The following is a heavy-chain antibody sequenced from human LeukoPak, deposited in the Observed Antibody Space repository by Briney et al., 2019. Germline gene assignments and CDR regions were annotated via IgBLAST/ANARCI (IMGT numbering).Heavy chain of an antibody. CDR2: ISSSGSTI. V-gene: IGHV3-48*03. D-gene: IGHD2-21*01. Sequence: GGSLRLSCAASGXTFSSYEMNWVRQAPGKGSEWVSYISSSGSTIYYADSVKGRFTIPRDNAKNSLYLQMNSLRAEDTAVYYCARDAALWWYDYWGQGTLVTVSS. CDR3: ARDAALWWYDY. CDR1: GXTFSSYE. J-gene: IGHJ4*02.